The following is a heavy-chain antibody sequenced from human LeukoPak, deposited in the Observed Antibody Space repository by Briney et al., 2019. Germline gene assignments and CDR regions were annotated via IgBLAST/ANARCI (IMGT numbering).Heavy chain of an antibody. Sequence: PGESLRLSCAPSGFIFSDYYMSWVRQAPGKGPEWVSYITDSGNEIYYADSVKGRFTISRDNAKNSLFLQMNSLRAEDTAVYYCARLSHYAFDMGGQGAVVTVSS. J-gene: IGHJ3*02. CDR3: ARLSHYAFDM. V-gene: IGHV3-11*01. CDR2: ITDSGNEI. CDR1: GFIFSDYY.